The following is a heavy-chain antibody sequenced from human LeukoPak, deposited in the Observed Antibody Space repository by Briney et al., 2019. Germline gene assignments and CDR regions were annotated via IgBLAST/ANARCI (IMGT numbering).Heavy chain of an antibody. D-gene: IGHD5-18*01. J-gene: IGHJ4*02. Sequence: GGSLRLSCAASGFTFRSYSMNWVRQAPGKGLEWVSSISISSGYIYYADSVKGRFTISRDNAKNSLYLQMNSQRAEDTAVYYCARDLSNSYGPFGYWGQGTLVTVSS. CDR3: ARDLSNSYGPFGY. CDR2: ISISSGYI. CDR1: GFTFRSYS. V-gene: IGHV3-21*01.